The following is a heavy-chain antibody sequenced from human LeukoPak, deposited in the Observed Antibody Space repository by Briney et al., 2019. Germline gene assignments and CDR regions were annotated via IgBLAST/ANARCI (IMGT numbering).Heavy chain of an antibody. CDR3: ARHPYYYYGMDV. CDR1: GGSISSYY. V-gene: IGHV4-59*08. CDR2: IYYSGST. J-gene: IGHJ6*02. Sequence: PSETLSLTCTVSGGSISSYYWSWIRQPPGKGLEWIGYIYYSGSTNYNPSLKSRVTISVDTPKNQFSLNLTSVTAADTAVYYCARHPYYYYGMDVWGQGTTVTVSS.